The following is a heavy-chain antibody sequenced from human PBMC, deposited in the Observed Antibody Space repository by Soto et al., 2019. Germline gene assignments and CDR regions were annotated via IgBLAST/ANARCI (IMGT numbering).Heavy chain of an antibody. CDR2: IYHSGGT. J-gene: IGHJ5*02. Sequence: SETLSLTCAVSGGSITSSNWWSWVRQPPGKGLEWIGEIYHSGGTSYNPSLRSRVTISVDKSQNQFSLKLSSVTAADTALYYCARGISTTSAFNYFDPWGQGTLVTVSS. D-gene: IGHD2-2*01. CDR3: ARGISTTSAFNYFDP. CDR1: GGSITSSNW. V-gene: IGHV4-4*02.